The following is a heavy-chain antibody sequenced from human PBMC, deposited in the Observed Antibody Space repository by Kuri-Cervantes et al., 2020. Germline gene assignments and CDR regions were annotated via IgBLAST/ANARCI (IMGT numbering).Heavy chain of an antibody. Sequence: GESLKISCAASGFTFSSYGMHWVRQAPGKGLEWVSGINWNGGSTGYADSVKGRFTISRDNAKNSLFLQMNSLRAEDTAVYYCAKPPSLWGQGTLVTVSS. J-gene: IGHJ4*02. CDR2: INWNGGST. V-gene: IGHV3-20*04. CDR3: AKPPSL. CDR1: GFTFSSYG.